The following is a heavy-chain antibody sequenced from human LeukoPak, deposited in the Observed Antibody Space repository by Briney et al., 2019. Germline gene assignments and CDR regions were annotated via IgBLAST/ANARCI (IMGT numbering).Heavy chain of an antibody. Sequence: GGSLRLSCAASGFTFSSYSMNWVRQAPGKGLEWVSSISSSSSYIYYADAVKGRFTISRDNAKNSLYLQMNSLRAEDTAVYYCARTVVSRLDAFDIWGQGTMVTVSS. V-gene: IGHV3-21*01. CDR2: ISSSSSYI. J-gene: IGHJ3*02. CDR1: GFTFSSYS. D-gene: IGHD2-15*01. CDR3: ARTVVSRLDAFDI.